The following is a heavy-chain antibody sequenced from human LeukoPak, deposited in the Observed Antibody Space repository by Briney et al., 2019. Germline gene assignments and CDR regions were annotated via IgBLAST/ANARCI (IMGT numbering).Heavy chain of an antibody. CDR3: ATEGGTVTIFDY. Sequence: PSETLSLTCTVSGHSMTTGSYYWSWIRKPAGKGLEWIGCVYTGGSTEYNPSLKSRVTISVDTSKNQFSLKLSSVTAADTAVYYCATEGGTVTIFDYWGQGTLVTVSS. J-gene: IGHJ4*02. CDR1: GHSMTTGSYY. CDR2: VYTGGST. D-gene: IGHD4-17*01. V-gene: IGHV4-61*02.